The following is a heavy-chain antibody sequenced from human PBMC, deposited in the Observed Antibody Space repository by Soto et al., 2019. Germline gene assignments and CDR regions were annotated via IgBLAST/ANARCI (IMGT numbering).Heavy chain of an antibody. J-gene: IGHJ4*02. D-gene: IGHD6-13*01. Sequence: ASVKVSCKASGYTFTSYDINWVRQATGQGLEWMGWMNPNSGNTGYAQKFQGRVTMTRNTSISTAYMELGSLRSEDTAVYYCAGGRAAGTWIDYWGQGTLVTVSS. CDR2: MNPNSGNT. CDR3: AGGRAAGTWIDY. V-gene: IGHV1-8*01. CDR1: GYTFTSYD.